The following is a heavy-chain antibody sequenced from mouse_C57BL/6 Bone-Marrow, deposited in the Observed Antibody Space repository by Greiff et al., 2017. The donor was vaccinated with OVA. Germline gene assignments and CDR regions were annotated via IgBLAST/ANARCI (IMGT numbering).Heavy chain of an antibody. D-gene: IGHD1-1*01. CDR2: ISYDGSN. CDR1: GYSITSGYY. V-gene: IGHV3-6*01. CDR3: ARNYDYWYFDV. Sequence: EVKLLESGPGLVKPSQSLSLTCSVTGYSITSGYYWNWIRQFPGNKLEWMGYISYDGSNNYNPSLKNRIAITRDTSKNQFFLKLNSVTTEDTATYYCARNYDYWYFDVWGTGTTVTVSS. J-gene: IGHJ1*03.